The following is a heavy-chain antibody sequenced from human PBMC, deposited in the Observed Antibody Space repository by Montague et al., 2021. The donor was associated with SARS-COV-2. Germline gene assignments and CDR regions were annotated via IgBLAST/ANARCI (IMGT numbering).Heavy chain of an antibody. CDR2: IYYSGST. J-gene: IGHJ6*02. V-gene: IGHV4-59*01. CDR3: ARDRRFLEWPGLYYYYGMHV. CDR1: GGSISSYY. Sequence: SETLSLTCTVSGGSISSYYWCWIRQPPGKGLEWIWYIYYSGSTNXXPSLKSRVTISVDTSKNQFSLKLSSVTAADTAVYYCARDRRFLEWPGLYYYYGMHVWGQGTTATVS. D-gene: IGHD3-3*01.